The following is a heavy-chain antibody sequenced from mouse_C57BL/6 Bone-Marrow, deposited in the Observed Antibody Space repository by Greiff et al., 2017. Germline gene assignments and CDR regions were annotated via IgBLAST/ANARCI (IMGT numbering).Heavy chain of an antibody. CDR1: GFSFNTYA. V-gene: IGHV10-1*01. D-gene: IGHD2-5*01. J-gene: IGHJ4*01. CDR2: IRSKSNNYAT. CDR3: VRQGYYSNSYYAMDY. Sequence: EVMLVESGGGLVQPKGSLKLSCAASGFSFNTYAMNWVRQAPGKGLEWVARIRSKSNNYATYYADSVKDRFTISRDDSESMLYLQMNNLKTEDTAMYYCVRQGYYSNSYYAMDYWGQGTSVTVSS.